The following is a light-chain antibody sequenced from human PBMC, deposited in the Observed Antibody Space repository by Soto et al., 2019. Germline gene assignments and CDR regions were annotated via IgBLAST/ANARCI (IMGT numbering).Light chain of an antibody. J-gene: IGKJ1*01. CDR1: RSVSSSY. Sequence: EIVLTQSPGTLSLSPGERATLSCRASRSVSSSYLAWYQQKPGQAPRLLIYGASSRATGIPDRFSGSGSGTDFTLTISRLEPEDFAVYYCQQYGSSPLFGQGTKVDIK. CDR3: QQYGSSPL. V-gene: IGKV3-20*01. CDR2: GAS.